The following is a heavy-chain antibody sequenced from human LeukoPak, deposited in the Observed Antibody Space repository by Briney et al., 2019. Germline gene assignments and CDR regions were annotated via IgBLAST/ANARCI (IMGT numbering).Heavy chain of an antibody. CDR1: GFTFSSFS. CDR2: ISSSFNYL. Sequence: GGSLRLSCAASGFTFSSFSMNWVRQAPGKGLEWVSSISSSFNYLYYADSVKGRFTISRDNAKNSLHLQMNSLRAEDTAVYYCARPSAYSPDGFDVWGQGTMVTISS. J-gene: IGHJ3*01. V-gene: IGHV3-21*01. D-gene: IGHD1-26*01. CDR3: ARPSAYSPDGFDV.